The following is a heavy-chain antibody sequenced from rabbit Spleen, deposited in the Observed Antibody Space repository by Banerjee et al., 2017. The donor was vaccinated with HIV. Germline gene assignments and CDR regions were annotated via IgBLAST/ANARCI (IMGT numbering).Heavy chain of an antibody. Sequence: QLKESGGGLVQPGGSLTLSCKASGFDFSSYYMSWVRQAPGKGLEWIGIIYAGKGSTDYASWVNGRFTISSDNAQNTVDLQMNSLTAADTATYFCARFYAGYGDFGYSAMWGPGTLVTVS. CDR3: ARFYAGYGDFGYSAM. CDR1: GFDFSSYY. V-gene: IGHV1S7*01. D-gene: IGHD7-1*01. CDR2: IYAGKGST. J-gene: IGHJ4*01.